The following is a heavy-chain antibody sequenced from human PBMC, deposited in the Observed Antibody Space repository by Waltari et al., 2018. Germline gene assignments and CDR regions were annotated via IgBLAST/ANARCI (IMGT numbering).Heavy chain of an antibody. Sequence: GDTNYAQKLQGRVTMTTDTSTSTAYMELRSLRSDDTAVYYCARGGDYVWGSYRHDAFDIWGQGTMVTVSS. V-gene: IGHV1-18*01. CDR3: ARGGDYVWGSYRHDAFDI. J-gene: IGHJ3*02. CDR2: GDT. D-gene: IGHD3-16*02.